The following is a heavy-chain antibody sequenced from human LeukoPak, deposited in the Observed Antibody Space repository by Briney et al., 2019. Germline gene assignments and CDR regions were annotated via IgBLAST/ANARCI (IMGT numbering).Heavy chain of an antibody. CDR3: ARDKNWNDVSSFDY. CDR2: ISDYNGKT. CDR1: GYTFSNYG. D-gene: IGHD1-1*01. V-gene: IGHV1-18*01. J-gene: IGHJ4*02. Sequence: ASVKVSCKASGYTFSNYGIIWVRQAPGQGLEGMGWISDYNGKTSYAQELQGRVTMTTDTSTSTAYMELRSLRSDDTAVYYCARDKNWNDVSSFDYWGQGTLVTVSS.